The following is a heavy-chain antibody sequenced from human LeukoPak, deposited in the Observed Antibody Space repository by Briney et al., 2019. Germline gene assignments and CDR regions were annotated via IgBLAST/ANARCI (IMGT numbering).Heavy chain of an antibody. J-gene: IGHJ5*02. CDR2: ISAYNGNT. Sequence: ASVTVSCKASGGTFSGYGISWVRQAPGQGLEWMGWISAYNGNTNYAQKLQGRVTMTTDTSTSTAYMELRSLRSDDTAVYYCARDQWYSSGPNWFDPWGQGTLVTVSS. V-gene: IGHV1-18*01. D-gene: IGHD6-19*01. CDR3: ARDQWYSSGPNWFDP. CDR1: GGTFSGYG.